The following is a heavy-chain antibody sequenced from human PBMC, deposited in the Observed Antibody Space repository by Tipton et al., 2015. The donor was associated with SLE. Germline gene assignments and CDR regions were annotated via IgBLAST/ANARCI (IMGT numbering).Heavy chain of an antibody. V-gene: IGHV3-15*01. CDR1: GLTFSDAW. Sequence: QLVQSGGGLVKPGGSLRLSCAASGLTFSDAWMSWVRQAPGKGLEWVGRIKSKTDGGTTEYAAPVKGRFTFSRDDSKNTMYLQMNSLKTEDTAVYYCVTAYTVYVWGQGTTVTVSS. D-gene: IGHD5-18*01. CDR3: VTAYTVYV. J-gene: IGHJ6*02. CDR2: IKSKTDGGTT.